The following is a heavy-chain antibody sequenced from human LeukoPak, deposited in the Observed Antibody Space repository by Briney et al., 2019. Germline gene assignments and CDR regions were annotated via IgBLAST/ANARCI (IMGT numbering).Heavy chain of an antibody. J-gene: IGHJ6*03. D-gene: IGHD3-10*01. CDR2: ISGSGDST. V-gene: IGHV3-23*01. CDR3: ARGWFGDWAKWAIYYYYMDV. Sequence: GGTLRLSCAASGFTFSSYGMSWVRQAPGKGLEWVSTISGSGDSTYYADSVKGRFTISRDNSKNSLYLQMNSLRAEDTAVYYCARGWFGDWAKWAIYYYYMDVWGKGTTVTVSS. CDR1: GFTFSSYG.